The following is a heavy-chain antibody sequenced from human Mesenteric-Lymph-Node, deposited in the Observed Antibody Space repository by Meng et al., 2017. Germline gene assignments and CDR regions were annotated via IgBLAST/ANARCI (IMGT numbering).Heavy chain of an antibody. V-gene: IGHV1-18*01. CDR1: GYTLTELS. CDR3: ARDFTLGDATWSALRYFDWTLSDAFDI. Sequence: ASVKVSCKVSGYTLTELSMHWVRQAPGKGLEWMGWISAYNGNTNYAQKLQGRVTMTTDTSTSTAYMELRSLRSDDTAVYYYARDFTLGDATWSALRYFDWTLSDAFDIWGQGTMVTVSS. D-gene: IGHD3-9*01. CDR2: ISAYNGNT. J-gene: IGHJ3*02.